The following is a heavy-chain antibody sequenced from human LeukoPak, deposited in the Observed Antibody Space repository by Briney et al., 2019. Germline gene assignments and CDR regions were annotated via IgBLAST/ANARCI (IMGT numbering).Heavy chain of an antibody. CDR1: GYTFTSYY. V-gene: IGHV1-46*01. J-gene: IGHJ3*02. CDR2: INPSGGST. Sequence: ASVKVSCKASGYTFTSYYMHWVRQAPGQGLEWMGIINPSGGSTSYAQKFQGRVTMTRDTSTSTVYMELSSLRSEYTAVYYCARPDGATPPQNAFGIWGQGTMVTVSS. D-gene: IGHD5-12*01. CDR3: ARPDGATPPQNAFGI.